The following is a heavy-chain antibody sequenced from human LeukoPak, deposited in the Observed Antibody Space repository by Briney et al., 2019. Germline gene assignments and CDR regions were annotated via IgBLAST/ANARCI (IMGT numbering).Heavy chain of an antibody. CDR3: ARTSTTYYYGSGSHFDY. D-gene: IGHD3-10*01. V-gene: IGHV1-18*01. J-gene: IGHJ4*02. CDR2: ISAYNGNT. CDR1: GYTFTSFG. Sequence: GASVKVSCKASGYTFTSFGITWVRQAPGQGLEGMGWISAYNGNTNYAQYLQGRVTMTTDTSTSTAYMELRSLRSDDTAVYYCARTSTTYYYGSGSHFDYWGQGTLVTVSS.